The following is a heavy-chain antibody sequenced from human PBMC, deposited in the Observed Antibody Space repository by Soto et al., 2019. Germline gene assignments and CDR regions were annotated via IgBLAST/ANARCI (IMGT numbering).Heavy chain of an antibody. J-gene: IGHJ3*01. V-gene: IGHV3-11*01. CDR3: ARDRYRSSASCQGSVFAFHL. D-gene: IGHD2-2*01. CDR1: GFTFSDYY. Sequence: VQLVESGGGLVKPGGSLRLSCAASGFTFSDYYMSWIRQAPGKGLEWVSLISSSGGSRFYADSVKGRFTISRDNAKNSLYLQMKSLRAEDTAVYYCARDRYRSSASCQGSVFAFHLWGQGTMVTVSS. CDR2: ISSSGGSR.